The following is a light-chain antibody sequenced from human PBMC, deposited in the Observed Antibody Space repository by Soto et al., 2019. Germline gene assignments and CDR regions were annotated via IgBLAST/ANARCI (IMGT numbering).Light chain of an antibody. CDR1: QSVSSY. CDR2: DAS. CDR3: HKSSNWAYT. V-gene: IGKV3-11*01. J-gene: IGKJ2*01. Sequence: EIVLTQSPATLSLSPGERATLSCRASQSVSSYLAWYQQKPGQAPRLLIYDASNRATGIPARFSGSGSGTDFTLTIRGLEPVAFDVCYCHKSSNWAYTFGQGTKLEIK.